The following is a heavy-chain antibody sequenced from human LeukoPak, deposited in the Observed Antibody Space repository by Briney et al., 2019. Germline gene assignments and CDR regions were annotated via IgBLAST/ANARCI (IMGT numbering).Heavy chain of an antibody. CDR3: ARSPDPMMVRGDPPPPYFDY. CDR2: IYHSGST. Sequence: SETLFLTCTVSGYSISSGYYWGWIRQPPGKGLEWIGSIYHSGSTYYNPSLKSRVTISVDTSKNQFSLKLSSVTAADTAVYYCARSPDPMMVRGDPPPPYFDYWGQGTLVTVSS. D-gene: IGHD3-10*01. CDR1: GYSISSGYY. J-gene: IGHJ4*02. V-gene: IGHV4-38-2*02.